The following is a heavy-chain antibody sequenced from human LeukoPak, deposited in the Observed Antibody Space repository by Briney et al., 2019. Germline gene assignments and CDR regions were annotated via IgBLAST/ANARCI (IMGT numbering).Heavy chain of an antibody. CDR3: ARGRGYSYGPPDY. CDR2: IYYSGST. V-gene: IGHV4-39*07. D-gene: IGHD5-18*01. CDR1: GGSISSSSYY. Sequence: SETLSLTCTVSGGSISSSSYYWGWIRQPPGKGLEWIGSIYYSGSTYYNPSLKSRVTISVDTSKNQFSLKLSSVTAADTAVYYCARGRGYSYGPPDYWGQGTLVTVSS. J-gene: IGHJ4*02.